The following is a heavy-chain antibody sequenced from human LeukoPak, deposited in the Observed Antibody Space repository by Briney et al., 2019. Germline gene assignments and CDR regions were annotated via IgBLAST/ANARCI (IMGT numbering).Heavy chain of an antibody. Sequence: GGSLRLSCAASGFTFSSYSMSWVRQAPGKGLEWVSSISSSSSYIYYADSVKGRFTISRDNAKNSLYLQMNSLRAEDTAVYYCARSPYHYDSSGSYDYWGQGTLVTVSS. CDR1: GFTFSSYS. CDR2: ISSSSSYI. D-gene: IGHD3-22*01. J-gene: IGHJ4*02. CDR3: ARSPYHYDSSGSYDY. V-gene: IGHV3-21*01.